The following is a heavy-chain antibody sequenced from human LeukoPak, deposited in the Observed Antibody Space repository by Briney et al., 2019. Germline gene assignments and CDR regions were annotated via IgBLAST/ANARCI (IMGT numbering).Heavy chain of an antibody. J-gene: IGHJ4*02. CDR1: RFTFSSYS. D-gene: IGHD3-10*01. CDR2: ISSSSSYI. V-gene: IGHV3-21*01. CDR3: AKVGEDQLLWFGEYTSY. Sequence: PGGSLRLSCAASRFTFSSYSMNWVRQAPGKGLEWVSSISSSSSYIYYADSVKGRFTISRDNAKNSLYLQMNSLRAEDTAVYYCAKVGEDQLLWFGEYTSYWGQGTLVTVSS.